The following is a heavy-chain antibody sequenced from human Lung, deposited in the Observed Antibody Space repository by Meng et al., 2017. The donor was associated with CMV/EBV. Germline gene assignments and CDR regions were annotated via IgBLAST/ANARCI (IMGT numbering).Heavy chain of an antibody. CDR2: IRSKAYGGTT. D-gene: IGHD5-18*01. V-gene: IGHV3-49*04. CDR1: GFTFGDNA. J-gene: IGHJ6*02. Sequence: SLKISXTASGFTFGDNAMNWVRQAPGKGLEWVGFIRSKAYGGTTEYAASVEGRFTISRDDSKSIAYLQMNSLKTEDTAVYYCSRFRGYPLYYYALDVWGQGTTVTVSS. CDR3: SRFRGYPLYYYALDV.